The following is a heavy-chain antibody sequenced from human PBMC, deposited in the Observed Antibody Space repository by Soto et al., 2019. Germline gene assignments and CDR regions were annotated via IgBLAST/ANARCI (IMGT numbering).Heavy chain of an antibody. CDR1: GGSISSSSYY. Sequence: QLQLQESGPGLVKPSETLSLTCTVSGGSISSSSYYWGWIRQPPGKGLEWIGSIYYSGSTYYNPSLKSRVTISVDTSKNQFSLKLSSVTAADTAVYYCARLVNYDILTGYYESDYFDYWGQGTLVTVSS. J-gene: IGHJ4*02. D-gene: IGHD3-9*01. CDR3: ARLVNYDILTGYYESDYFDY. V-gene: IGHV4-39*01. CDR2: IYYSGST.